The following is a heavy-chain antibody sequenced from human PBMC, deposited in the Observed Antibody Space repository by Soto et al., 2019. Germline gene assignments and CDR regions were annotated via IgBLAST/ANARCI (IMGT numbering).Heavy chain of an antibody. CDR3: ARNHYEDY. V-gene: IGHV3-30-3*01. D-gene: IGHD3-22*01. J-gene: IGHJ4*02. Sequence: QVELVESGGGVVQPGRSLRLSCVGSGFRVSSYPFHWVRQAPGKGLEWMAVISSDGNNKNYADSVRGRFTISRDDSKNRVDLQMNSLRPDDTDVYYCARNHYEDYWGQGTLLTVSS. CDR2: ISSDGNNK. CDR1: GFRVSSYP.